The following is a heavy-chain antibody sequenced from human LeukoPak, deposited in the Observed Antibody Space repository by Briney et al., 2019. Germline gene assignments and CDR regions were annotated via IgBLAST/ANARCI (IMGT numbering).Heavy chain of an antibody. Sequence: GGSLRLSCAASGFTFSNYWMSWVRQAPGKGLEWVANIKQDGSEKYYVDSVKGRFTISRDNAKNSLYLQMNSLRAEDTALYYCAREDQPRGTFDYWGQGILVTVSS. CDR2: IKQDGSEK. D-gene: IGHD2-15*01. CDR3: AREDQPRGTFDY. J-gene: IGHJ4*02. CDR1: GFTFSNYW. V-gene: IGHV3-7*05.